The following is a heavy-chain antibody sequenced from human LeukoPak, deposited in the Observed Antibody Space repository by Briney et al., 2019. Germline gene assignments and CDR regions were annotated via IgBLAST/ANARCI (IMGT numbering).Heavy chain of an antibody. Sequence: SETLSLTCAVSGGSISSGDYYWSWIRQPAGKGLEWIGRISSSGSTNYNPSLKSRVTISVDTSKNQFSLKLSSVTAADTAVYYCARVWVGTNPPSVAFDIWGQGTMVTVSS. CDR2: ISSSGST. V-gene: IGHV4-61*02. CDR1: GGSISSGDYY. J-gene: IGHJ3*02. CDR3: ARVWVGTNPPSVAFDI. D-gene: IGHD1/OR15-1a*01.